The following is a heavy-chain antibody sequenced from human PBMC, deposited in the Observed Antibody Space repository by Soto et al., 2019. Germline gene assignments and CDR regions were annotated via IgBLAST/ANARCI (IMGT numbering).Heavy chain of an antibody. CDR1: GDSFGKSA. J-gene: IGHJ5*02. V-gene: IGHV1-69*13. CDR2: FIPVYRTL. CDR3: ARHDCRDTCYRAHNWFDP. Sequence: SVHVSCKPSGDSFGKSAINWVRQTPGQGLEWLGGFIPVYRTLNYAPDFQGRVTITADESTTTAYMELSSLRSEDTAIYFCARHDCRDTCYRAHNWFDPWGQGTLVTVSS. D-gene: IGHD3-22*01.